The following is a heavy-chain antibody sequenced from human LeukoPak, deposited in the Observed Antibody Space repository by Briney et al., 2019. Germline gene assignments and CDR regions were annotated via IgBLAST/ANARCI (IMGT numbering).Heavy chain of an antibody. CDR1: GFTFSSYW. CDR2: INSDGSST. Sequence: GGSLRLSCAASGFTFSSYWMHWVRQAPGKGQVRVSRINSDGSSTSYADSVKGRFTISRDNAKNTLYLQMNSLRAEDTAVYYCARAGGVVPAATPDYWGQGTLVTVSS. V-gene: IGHV3-74*01. D-gene: IGHD2-2*01. CDR3: ARAGGVVPAATPDY. J-gene: IGHJ4*02.